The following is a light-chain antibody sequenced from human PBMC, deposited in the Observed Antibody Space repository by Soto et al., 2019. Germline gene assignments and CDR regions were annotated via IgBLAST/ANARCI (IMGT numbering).Light chain of an antibody. J-gene: IGLJ3*02. CDR2: GNS. CDR3: QSYDSSLSAL. Sequence: QLVLTQPPSVSGAPGQRVTISCTGSSSNTGAGYDVHWYQQLPGTAPKLLIYGNSNRPSGVPDRFSGSKSGTSAPQAITGRQAEDEADYYCQSYDSSLSALFGGGTKVTVL. CDR1: SSNTGAGYD. V-gene: IGLV1-40*01.